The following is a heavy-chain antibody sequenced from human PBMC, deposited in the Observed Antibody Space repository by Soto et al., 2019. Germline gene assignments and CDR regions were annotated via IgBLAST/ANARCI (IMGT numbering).Heavy chain of an antibody. CDR1: GFTFSSYG. D-gene: IGHD1-26*01. CDR2: ISYDGSNK. Sequence: QVQLVESGGGVVQPGRSLRLSCAASGFTFSSYGMHWVRQAPGKGLEWVAVISYDGSNKYYADSVKGRFTISRDNSKNTLYLQMNSLRAEDTAVYYCAKDISVGATFVDYWGQGTLVTVSS. J-gene: IGHJ4*02. V-gene: IGHV3-30*18. CDR3: AKDISVGATFVDY.